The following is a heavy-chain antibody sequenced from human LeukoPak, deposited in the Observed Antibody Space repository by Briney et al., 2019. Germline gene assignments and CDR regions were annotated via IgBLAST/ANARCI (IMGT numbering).Heavy chain of an antibody. Sequence: PGGSLRLSCAASGFTFSPYWMHWVRQAPGKGLVWVSRIDSDGSSTIYAASVKGRFTISRDNAKNTLYLQMNSLKVEDTAVYYCARDEGDQWQPLDYWGQGTLVTVSS. CDR2: IDSDGSST. J-gene: IGHJ4*02. V-gene: IGHV3-74*01. CDR1: GFTFSPYW. CDR3: ARDEGDQWQPLDY. D-gene: IGHD6-19*01.